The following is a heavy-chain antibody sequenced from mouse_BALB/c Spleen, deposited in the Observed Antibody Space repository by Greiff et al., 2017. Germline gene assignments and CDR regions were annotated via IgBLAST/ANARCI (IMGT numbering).Heavy chain of an antibody. CDR2: IDPANGNT. CDR3: ASSMITSH. D-gene: IGHD2-4*01. V-gene: IGHV14-3*02. Sequence: EVKLVESGAELVKPGASVKLSCTASGFNIKDTYMHWVKQRPEQGLEWIGRIDPANGNTKYDPKFQGKATITADTSSNTAYLQLSSLTSEDTAVYYCASSMITSHWGQGTLVTVSA. J-gene: IGHJ3*01. CDR1: GFNIKDTY.